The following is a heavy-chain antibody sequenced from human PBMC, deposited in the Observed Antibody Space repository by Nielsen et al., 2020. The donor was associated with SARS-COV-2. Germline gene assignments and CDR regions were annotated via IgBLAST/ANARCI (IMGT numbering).Heavy chain of an antibody. Sequence: GGSLRLSCAASGFTFRSFGMHWVRQAPGEGLEWVAFIWYDGSNKYYADSVKGRFTISRDNSKNTLYLQMNSLRAEDTAVYYCAKWGSYGGKGVGGMDVWGQGTTVTVSS. J-gene: IGHJ6*02. CDR3: AKWGSYGGKGVGGMDV. V-gene: IGHV3-30*02. D-gene: IGHD4-23*01. CDR2: IWYDGSNK. CDR1: GFTFRSFG.